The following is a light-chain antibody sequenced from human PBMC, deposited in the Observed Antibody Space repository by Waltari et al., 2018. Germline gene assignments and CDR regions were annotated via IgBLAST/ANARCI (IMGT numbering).Light chain of an antibody. CDR1: QSVTSIY. V-gene: IGKV3-20*01. J-gene: IGKJ1*01. CDR3: QRYGTSPWT. CDR2: GVS. Sequence: EIVLTQSPGALSLSPGERATLSCRASQSVTSIYLAWYQQKPGQAPRLLIYGVSSRATGIPDRFSGSGSGTDFTLTISRLEPEDFAVYYCQRYGTSPWTFGQGTKVEIK.